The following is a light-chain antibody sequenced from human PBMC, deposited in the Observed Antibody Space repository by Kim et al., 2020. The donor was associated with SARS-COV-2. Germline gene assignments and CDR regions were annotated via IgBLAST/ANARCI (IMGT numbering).Light chain of an antibody. Sequence: GQSITISCAGTSSDVGGFDSVSWYQQHPGKAPKLFIYDVAKRPSGVSSRFSAFKSGDTASLIISGLQAEDEANYYCSSYTSSSKVIFGGGTQLTVL. CDR3: SSYTSSSKVI. CDR2: DVA. V-gene: IGLV2-14*03. J-gene: IGLJ2*01. CDR1: SSDVGGFDS.